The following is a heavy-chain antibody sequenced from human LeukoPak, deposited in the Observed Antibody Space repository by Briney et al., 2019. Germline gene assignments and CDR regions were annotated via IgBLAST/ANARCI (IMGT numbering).Heavy chain of an antibody. CDR3: AGPLWFGESTTLFDY. D-gene: IGHD3-10*01. CDR2: ISYDGTNK. Sequence: GGSLRLSCAASRFTFSSYAMHWVRQAPGKGLEWVAVISYDGTNKYYADSVKGRFTISRDNSKNTLYLQINSLRTEDTAVYYCAGPLWFGESTTLFDYWGQGTLVTVSS. CDR1: RFTFSSYA. V-gene: IGHV3-30-3*01. J-gene: IGHJ4*02.